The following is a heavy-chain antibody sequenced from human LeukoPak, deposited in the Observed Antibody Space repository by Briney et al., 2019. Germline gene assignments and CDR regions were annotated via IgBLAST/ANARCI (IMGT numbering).Heavy chain of an antibody. D-gene: IGHD1-1*01. Sequence: GGSLRLSCAAPGFTFSSYEMNWVRQAPGKGLEWVSYISSSGSTIYYADSVKGRFTISRDNAKNSLYLQMNSLRAEDTAVYYCAREDWNDRVDYWGQGTLVTVSS. CDR3: AREDWNDRVDY. V-gene: IGHV3-48*03. J-gene: IGHJ4*02. CDR2: ISSSGSTI. CDR1: GFTFSSYE.